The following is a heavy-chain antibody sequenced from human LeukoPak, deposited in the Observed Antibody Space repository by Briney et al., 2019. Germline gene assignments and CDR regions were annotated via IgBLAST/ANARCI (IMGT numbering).Heavy chain of an antibody. CDR2: IYSGGST. J-gene: IGHJ4*02. V-gene: IGHV3-66*02. D-gene: IGHD1-26*01. CDR1: GFTVSSNY. Sequence: GGSLRLSCAASGFTVSSNYMSWVRQAPGKGLEWVSVIYSGGSTYYADSVKGRFTISRDNSKNTLYLQMNSLRAEDTAVYYCARSPGWELFFDYWGQGTLVTVSS. CDR3: ARSPGWELFFDY.